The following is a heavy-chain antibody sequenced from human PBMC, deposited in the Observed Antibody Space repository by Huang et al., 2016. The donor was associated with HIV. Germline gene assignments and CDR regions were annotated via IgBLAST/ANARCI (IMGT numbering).Heavy chain of an antibody. V-gene: IGHV3-49*05. CDR2: IRSKDYSETT. Sequence: EVQFVESGGGLVKPGRSLRLSCTASGFTFGNYGMSWFRQAPGKGLEWVGCIRSKDYSETTEYAASVKGRFTSSIDDSKSIAYLQMNSLKPEDTAVYYCTRDSVYPNYYDGSGFYFDYWGQGTLVTVSS. CDR3: TRDSVYPNYYDGSGFYFDY. J-gene: IGHJ4*02. D-gene: IGHD3-22*01. CDR1: GFTFGNYG.